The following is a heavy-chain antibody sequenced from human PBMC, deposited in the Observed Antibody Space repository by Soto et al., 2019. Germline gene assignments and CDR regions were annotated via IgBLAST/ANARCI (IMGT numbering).Heavy chain of an antibody. CDR3: ARAVTWGLDV. Sequence: EVQLVESGGGLVQPGGSLRLSCAASGFTFSLYSMSWVRQAPGKGLEWVSYISRSSTGIYYADSVKGRFTISRDDATNSMPLQMNSRRDGAMAVTCRARAVTWGLDVWGQGTGVSISS. CDR2: ISRSSTGI. J-gene: IGHJ6*02. CDR1: GFTFSLYS. V-gene: IGHV3-48*02. D-gene: IGHD3-10*01.